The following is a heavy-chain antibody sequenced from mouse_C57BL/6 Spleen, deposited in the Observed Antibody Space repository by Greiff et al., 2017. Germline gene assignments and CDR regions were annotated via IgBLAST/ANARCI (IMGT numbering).Heavy chain of an antibody. D-gene: IGHD2-4*01. CDR3: ARGGDYEGTWFAY. V-gene: IGHV5-15*01. Sequence: EVKLMASGGGLVQPGGSLKLSCAASGFTFSDYGMAWVRQAPRKGPEWVAFISNLAYSVYYADTVTGRFTISRENAKNTRYLEMSSLRSEDTAMYYCARGGDYEGTWFAYWGQGTLVTVSA. CDR1: GFTFSDYG. J-gene: IGHJ3*01. CDR2: ISNLAYSV.